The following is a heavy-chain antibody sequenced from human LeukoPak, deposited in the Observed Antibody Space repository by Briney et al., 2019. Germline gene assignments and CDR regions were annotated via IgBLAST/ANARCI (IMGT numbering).Heavy chain of an antibody. V-gene: IGHV4-59*01. Sequence: SETLSLTCTVSGGSISSYYWTWIRQPPGKGLEWIGYIYYRGSTNYNPSLKSRVTISVDTSKNQFSLKLNSVTAADTAVYYCARSLYSSYWSSFDYWGQGSLVTVSS. D-gene: IGHD6-6*01. J-gene: IGHJ4*02. CDR3: ARSLYSSYWSSFDY. CDR1: GGSISSYY. CDR2: IYYRGST.